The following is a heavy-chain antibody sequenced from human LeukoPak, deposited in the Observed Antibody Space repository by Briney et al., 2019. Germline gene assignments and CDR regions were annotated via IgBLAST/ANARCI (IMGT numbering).Heavy chain of an antibody. J-gene: IGHJ4*02. CDR1: GYTFTSYG. V-gene: IGHV1-18*01. CDR3: ARDYGVVGATFFDY. CDR2: ISAYNGNT. Sequence: ASVKVSCKASGYTFTSYGISWVRQAPGQGLEWMGWISAYNGNTNYAQKLQGRVTMTTDTSTSTAYMELRSLRSDDTAVYYCARDYGVVGATFFDYWGQGTPVTVSS. D-gene: IGHD1-26*01.